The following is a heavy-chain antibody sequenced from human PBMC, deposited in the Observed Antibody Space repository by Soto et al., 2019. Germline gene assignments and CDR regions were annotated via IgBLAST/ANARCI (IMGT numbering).Heavy chain of an antibody. V-gene: IGHV1-8*01. Sequence: QIQLVQSGAEVKKPGASVKVSCKASGYTFINYDITWVRQATGQGLEWMGWMNPNGGDTGYAQKFQGRATLTRNTSISTAYMELSGLSSEDTAVYYCVTVGYGSGSTCSDSRNKYFHFWGQGTLVTVSS. J-gene: IGHJ4*02. CDR3: VTVGYGSGSTCSDSRNKYFHF. CDR1: GYTFINYD. CDR2: MNPNGGDT. D-gene: IGHD2-15*01.